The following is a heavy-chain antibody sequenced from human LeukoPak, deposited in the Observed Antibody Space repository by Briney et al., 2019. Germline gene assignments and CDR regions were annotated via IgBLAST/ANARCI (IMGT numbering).Heavy chain of an antibody. CDR2: IYYSGST. V-gene: IGHV4-59*01. CDR1: GGSISSYY. D-gene: IGHD3-10*01. CDR3: ARAMVRGAIDY. J-gene: IGHJ4*02. Sequence: SETLSLTCTVSGGSISSYYWSWIRQPPGKGLEWIGYIYYSGSTNYNPSLKSRVTISVDTSKNQFSLTLSSVTAADTAVYYCARAMVRGAIDYWGQGTLVTVSS.